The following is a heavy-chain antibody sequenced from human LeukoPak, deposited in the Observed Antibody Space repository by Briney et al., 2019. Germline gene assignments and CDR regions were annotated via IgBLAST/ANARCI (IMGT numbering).Heavy chain of an antibody. D-gene: IGHD6-6*01. CDR1: GFTLSGYS. CDR3: ARSEHSSSSFDY. Sequence: PGGSLRLSCAASGFTLSGYSMNWVRQAPGKGLEWVSYISSSSTHIYYADSVKGRFTISRDNARNSLYLQMNSLRAEDTAIYYCARSEHSSSSFDYWGQGTLVTVSS. J-gene: IGHJ4*02. CDR2: ISSSSTHI. V-gene: IGHV3-21*01.